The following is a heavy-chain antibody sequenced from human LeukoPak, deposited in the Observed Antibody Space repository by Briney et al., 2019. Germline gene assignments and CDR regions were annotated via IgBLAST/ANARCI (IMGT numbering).Heavy chain of an antibody. CDR3: ARGQEVRGGLDY. D-gene: IGHD3-10*01. CDR1: GASISRYQ. CDR2: IYTSGST. J-gene: IGHJ4*02. Sequence: SETLSLTCTVSGASISRYQWSWIRQPAGKGLEWLGRIYTSGSTDYNPSLRSRVTMSVDTSKNQFSLKLSSVTAADTAVYYCARGQEVRGGLDYWGQGTLVTVSS. V-gene: IGHV4-4*07.